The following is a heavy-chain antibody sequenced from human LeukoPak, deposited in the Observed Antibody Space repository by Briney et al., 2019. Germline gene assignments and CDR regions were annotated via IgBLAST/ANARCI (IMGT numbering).Heavy chain of an antibody. J-gene: IGHJ4*02. Sequence: GGSLRLSCAVSGLTFSDSWMSWVRQAPGKRPEWMANIKPDGSEKYYADSVKGRFTISRDNSKNTLYLQMNSLRAEDTAVYYCAKAHTLCSSTSCYFDYWGQGTLVTVSS. CDR1: GLTFSDSW. CDR2: IKPDGSEK. V-gene: IGHV3-7*05. D-gene: IGHD2-2*01. CDR3: AKAHTLCSSTSCYFDY.